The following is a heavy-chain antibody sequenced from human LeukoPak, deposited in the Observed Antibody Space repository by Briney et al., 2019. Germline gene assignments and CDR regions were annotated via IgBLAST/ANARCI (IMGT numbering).Heavy chain of an antibody. CDR3: ATVREIDCSGGSCYSDWFDP. Sequence: ASVKVSCMVSGYTLTELSMHWVRQAPGKGLEWMGGFDPEDGETIYARKFQGRVTMTEDTSTDTAYMELSSLRSEDTAVYYCATVREIDCSGGSCYSDWFDPWGQGTLVTVSS. CDR1: GYTLTELS. CDR2: FDPEDGET. V-gene: IGHV1-24*01. J-gene: IGHJ5*02. D-gene: IGHD2-15*01.